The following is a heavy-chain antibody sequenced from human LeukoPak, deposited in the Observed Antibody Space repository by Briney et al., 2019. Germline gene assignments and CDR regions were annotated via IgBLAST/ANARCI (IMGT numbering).Heavy chain of an antibody. CDR3: ARGPPADYYDRSGFYPCFDY. J-gene: IGHJ4*02. D-gene: IGHD3-22*01. CDR1: GGSVSGYY. CDR2: INHSRST. V-gene: IGHV4-34*01. Sequence: SETLSLTCAVYGGSVSGYYWSWIRQPPGKGLEWVGEINHSRSTNYNPSLKRRVTISVDMSKDQFSLKLGSVTAADTAVYYCARGPPADYYDRSGFYPCFDYWGQGALVTVSS.